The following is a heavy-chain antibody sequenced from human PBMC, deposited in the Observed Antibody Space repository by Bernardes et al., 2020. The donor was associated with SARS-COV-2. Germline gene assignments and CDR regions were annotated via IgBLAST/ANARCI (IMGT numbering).Heavy chain of an antibody. CDR1: GLTIGDYY. J-gene: IGHJ3*02. CDR2: ITTSSYT. Sequence: GGSLRLSCAVSGLTIGDYYMSWIRQAPGRGLEWVSYITTSSYTNYADVVRGRFTVSRDDAKNSLILQMNSLRAEDTAVYYCAIEGVSNVFDMWGQGTMVNVSS. D-gene: IGHD2-8*01. V-gene: IGHV3-11*06. CDR3: AIEGVSNVFDM.